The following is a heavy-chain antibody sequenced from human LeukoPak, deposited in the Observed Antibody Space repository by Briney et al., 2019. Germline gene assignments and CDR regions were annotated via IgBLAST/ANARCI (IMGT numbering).Heavy chain of an antibody. J-gene: IGHJ4*02. CDR3: AREYGDGFDY. CDR2: ISGNGDTT. V-gene: IGHV3-23*01. CDR1: GLTFGNYA. Sequence: GGSLRLSCAVSGLTFGNYAMTWVRQAPGKGLEWVSVISGNGDTTYYADSVKGRFTISRDNSKNTLYLQMNSLRAEDTAVYYCAREYGDGFDYWGQGTLVTVSS. D-gene: IGHD4-17*01.